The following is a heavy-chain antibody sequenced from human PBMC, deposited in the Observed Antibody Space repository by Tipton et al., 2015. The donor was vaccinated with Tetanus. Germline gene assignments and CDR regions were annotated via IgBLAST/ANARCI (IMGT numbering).Heavy chain of an antibody. V-gene: IGHV5-51*01. CDR2: IYPGDSST. CDR3: ARQKGY. CDR1: GHSFTKYW. Sequence: QLVQSGAEVKKPGESLKISCKGSGHSFTKYWIGWVRQMPGKGLEWMGVIYPGDSSTIYSPSFQGLVTISVDKSINTTYLRWTSLKASDSAMYYCARQKGYWGQGTLVTVSS. J-gene: IGHJ4*02.